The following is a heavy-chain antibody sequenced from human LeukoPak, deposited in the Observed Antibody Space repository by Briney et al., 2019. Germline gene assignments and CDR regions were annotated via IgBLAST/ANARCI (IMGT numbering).Heavy chain of an antibody. CDR3: ARDVVAAAGTWDY. CDR2: IYYSGST. CDR1: GGSISSYY. J-gene: IGHJ4*02. Sequence: SETLSLTCTVSGGSISSYYWSWIRQPPGKGLEWIGYIYYSGSTNYNPSLKSRVTISVDTSKNQFSLKLSSVSAADTAVYYCARDVVAAAGTWDYWGQGTLVTVSS. D-gene: IGHD6-13*01. V-gene: IGHV4-59*12.